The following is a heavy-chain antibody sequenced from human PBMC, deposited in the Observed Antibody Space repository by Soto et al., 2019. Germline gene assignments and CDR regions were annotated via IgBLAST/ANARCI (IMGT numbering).Heavy chain of an antibody. Sequence: SETLSLTCAVYGGSFSGYYWSWIRQPPGKGLEWIGEINHSGSTNYNPSLKSRVTISVDTSKNQFSLKLSSVTAADTAVYYCARFSDYGAHAEYFQHWGQGTLVTVSS. J-gene: IGHJ1*01. D-gene: IGHD4-17*01. CDR2: INHSGST. CDR1: GGSFSGYY. V-gene: IGHV4-34*01. CDR3: ARFSDYGAHAEYFQH.